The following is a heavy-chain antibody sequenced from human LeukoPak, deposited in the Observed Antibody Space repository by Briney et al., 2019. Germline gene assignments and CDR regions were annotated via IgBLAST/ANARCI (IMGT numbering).Heavy chain of an antibody. J-gene: IGHJ4*02. D-gene: IGHD5-18*01. CDR3: AKEKYRGYSHGSGDY. CDR1: GFTFSSYG. CDR2: ISFDGRNK. Sequence: PGGSLRLSCAASGFTFSSYGMHWVRQAPGKGLEWVAVISFDGRNKYFADSVKGRFTISRDNSKNTLYLQMNSLRAEDTAVYYCAKEKYRGYSHGSGDYWGQGTLVTVSS. V-gene: IGHV3-30*18.